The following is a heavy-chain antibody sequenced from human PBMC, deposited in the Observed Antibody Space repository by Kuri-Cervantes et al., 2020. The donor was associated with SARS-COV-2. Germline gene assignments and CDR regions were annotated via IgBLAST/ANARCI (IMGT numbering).Heavy chain of an antibody. D-gene: IGHD6-19*01. Sequence: ASVKVSCKVSGYTLAELSMHWVRQAPGKGLEWMGGFDPEDGETIYAQKFQGRVTMTTDTSTSTAYMELRSLRSDDTAVYYCARDRGSSGWSWVYYYYGMDVWGQGTTVTVSS. CDR2: FDPEDGET. J-gene: IGHJ6*02. CDR1: GYTLAELS. CDR3: ARDRGSSGWSWVYYYYGMDV. V-gene: IGHV1-24*01.